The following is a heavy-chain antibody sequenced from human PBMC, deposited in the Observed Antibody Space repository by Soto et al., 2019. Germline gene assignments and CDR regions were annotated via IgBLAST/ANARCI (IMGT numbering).Heavy chain of an antibody. CDR1: GYSFTSYW. D-gene: IGHD3-10*01. CDR2: IDPSDSYT. CDR3: ARPNYYGSGSYMAGNYYYGMDV. V-gene: IGHV5-10-1*01. Sequence: GESLKISCKGSGYSFTSYWISWVRQMPGKGLEWMGRIDPSDSYTNYSPSFQGHVTISADKSIGTAYLQWSSLKASDTAMYYCARPNYYGSGSYMAGNYYYGMDVWGQGTTVTAP. J-gene: IGHJ6*02.